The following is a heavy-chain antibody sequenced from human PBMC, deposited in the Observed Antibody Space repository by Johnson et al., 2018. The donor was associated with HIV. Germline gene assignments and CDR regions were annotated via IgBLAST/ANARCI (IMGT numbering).Heavy chain of an antibody. CDR3: ARDRRGSDI. Sequence: VQLVESGGGVVQPGRSLRLSCAASGFTFNSYTMHWVRQAPGKGLEWVAFIRYDGSNKYYADSVKGRFTISRDNSKNTLYLQMNSLRAEDTAVYYCARDRRGSDIWGQGTMVTVSS. CDR2: IRYDGSNK. J-gene: IGHJ3*02. V-gene: IGHV3-30*14. CDR1: GFTFNSYT. D-gene: IGHD3-10*01.